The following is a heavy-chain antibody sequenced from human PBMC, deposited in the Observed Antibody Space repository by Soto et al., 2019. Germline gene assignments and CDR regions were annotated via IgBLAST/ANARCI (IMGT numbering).Heavy chain of an antibody. CDR3: ARGNDYGDYGFDYFDY. Sequence: NPSETLSLTCTVSGGSISSYYWSWIRQPPGKGLEWIGYIYYSGSTNYNPSLKSRVTISVDTSKNQFSLKLSSVTAADTAVYYCARGNDYGDYGFDYFDYWGQGTLVTVSS. V-gene: IGHV4-59*01. J-gene: IGHJ4*02. CDR1: GGSISSYY. CDR2: IYYSGST. D-gene: IGHD4-17*01.